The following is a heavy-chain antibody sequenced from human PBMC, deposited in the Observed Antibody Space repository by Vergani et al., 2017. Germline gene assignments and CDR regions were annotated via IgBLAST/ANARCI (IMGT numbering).Heavy chain of an antibody. J-gene: IGHJ6*02. CDR3: ARYSSSWYGTYYYYYYGMDV. CDR2: INPNSGGT. Sequence: QVQLVQSGAEVKKPGASVKVSCKASGYTFTGYYMHWARQAPGQGLEWRGWINPNSGGTNYAQKFQGRVTMTRDTSISTAYMELSRLRSDDTAVYYCARYSSSWYGTYYYYYYGMDVWGQGTTVTVSS. V-gene: IGHV1-2*02. CDR1: GYTFTGYY. D-gene: IGHD6-13*01.